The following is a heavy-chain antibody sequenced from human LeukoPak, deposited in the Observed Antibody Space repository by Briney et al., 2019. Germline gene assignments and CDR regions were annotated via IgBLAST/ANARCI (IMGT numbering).Heavy chain of an antibody. CDR1: GGSISSSSYY. Sequence: KASETLSLTCTVSGGSISSSSYYWGWIRQPPGKGLEWIGSIYYSGSTYYNPSLKSRVTISVDTSKNQFSLKLSSVTAADTAVYYCARKEWGGDFDYWGQGTLVTVSS. CDR3: ARKEWGGDFDY. D-gene: IGHD3-16*01. CDR2: IYYSGST. J-gene: IGHJ4*02. V-gene: IGHV4-39*01.